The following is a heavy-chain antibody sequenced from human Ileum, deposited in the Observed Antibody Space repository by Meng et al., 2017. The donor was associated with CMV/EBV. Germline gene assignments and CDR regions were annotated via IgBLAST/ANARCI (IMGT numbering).Heavy chain of an antibody. J-gene: IGHJ4*02. CDR2: IYTRGST. CDR1: GNSITGYY. V-gene: IGHV4-4*07. Sequence: QVRLQGSGPGLVNPSETLSLTCTVSGNSITGYYWSWIRQSAAKGLEWIGRIYTRGSTNYNPSLHSRVSMSIDTSKNQFSLKLRSVTAADTAVYYCAREGSAVHWGQGTLVTVSS. D-gene: IGHD6-13*01. CDR3: AREGSAVH.